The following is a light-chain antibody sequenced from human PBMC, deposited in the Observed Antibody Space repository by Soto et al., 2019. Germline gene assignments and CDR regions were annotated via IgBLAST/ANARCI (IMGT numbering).Light chain of an antibody. CDR1: QSISSW. Sequence: DIQMTQSPSTLSASLGDRVTITCRASQSISSWLAWYQQKPGKAPNLLIYKASRLESGVPSRFSGSGSETGFTLTISGLQPGDSATYYCQQYNSYSPTFGQGTKVDIK. CDR3: QQYNSYSPT. V-gene: IGKV1-5*03. J-gene: IGKJ1*01. CDR2: KAS.